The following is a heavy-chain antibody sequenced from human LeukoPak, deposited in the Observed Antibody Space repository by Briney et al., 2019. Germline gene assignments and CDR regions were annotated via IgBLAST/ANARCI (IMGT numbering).Heavy chain of an antibody. V-gene: IGHV5-51*01. Sequence: KHGESLKISCKGSGYSFTSYWIGWVRQMPGKGLEWMGIVYPGDSEIIYSPSFQGQVTISADKSISTAYLQWSSLNASDTGMHYCARRQTPDYWGQGTLVAVSS. CDR1: GYSFTSYW. CDR2: VYPGDSEI. CDR3: ARRQTPDY. D-gene: IGHD4-23*01. J-gene: IGHJ4*02.